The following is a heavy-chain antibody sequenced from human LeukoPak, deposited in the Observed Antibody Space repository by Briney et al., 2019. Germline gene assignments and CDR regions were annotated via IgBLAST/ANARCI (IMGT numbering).Heavy chain of an antibody. CDR1: GFTFSSYE. CDR3: AREEAVTMIVVVTPFDAFDI. Sequence: GGSLRLSCAASGFTFSSYEMNWVRQAPGKGLEWVSYISSSGSTIYYADSVKGRFTISRDNAKNSLYLQMNSLRAEDTAVYYCAREEAVTMIVVVTPFDAFDIWGKGTMVTVSS. D-gene: IGHD3-22*01. CDR2: ISSSGSTI. J-gene: IGHJ3*02. V-gene: IGHV3-48*03.